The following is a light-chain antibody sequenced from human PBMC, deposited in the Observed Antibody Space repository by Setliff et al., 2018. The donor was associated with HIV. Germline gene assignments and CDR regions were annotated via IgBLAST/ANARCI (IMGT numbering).Light chain of an antibody. CDR1: SGDVGRYNL. J-gene: IGLJ1*01. V-gene: IGLV2-23*01. Sequence: QSALTQPASVSGPPGQSITISCTGTSGDVGRYNLVSWYQQQPGKPPKLMIYQASKRPSGVSNRFSGSKSGNTASLTISGLQAEDEADYYCCSNTGSNTYVFGTGTQLTVL. CDR3: CSNTGSNTYV. CDR2: QAS.